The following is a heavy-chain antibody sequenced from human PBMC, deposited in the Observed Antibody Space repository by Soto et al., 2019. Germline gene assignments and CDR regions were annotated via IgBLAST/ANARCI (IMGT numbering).Heavy chain of an antibody. CDR3: ARARATIAAAAIFDC. CDR2: VYRTGST. J-gene: IGHJ4*02. CDR1: GGSISSGGYS. D-gene: IGHD6-13*01. V-gene: IGHV4-4*02. Sequence: SETLSLTCAVSGGSISSGGYSWSWVRQPPGKGLEWIGEVYRTGSTNYNPSLESRLTISVDKSKNQFSLKLTSVTAADTAVYYCARARATIAAAAIFDCWGQGTLVTVSS.